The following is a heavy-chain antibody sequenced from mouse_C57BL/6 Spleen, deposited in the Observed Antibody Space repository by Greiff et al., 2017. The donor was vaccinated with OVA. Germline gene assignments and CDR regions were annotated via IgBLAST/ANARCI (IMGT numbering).Heavy chain of an antibody. V-gene: IGHV5-17*01. J-gene: IGHJ4*01. Sequence: EVKLMESGGGLVKPGGSLKLSCAASGFTFSDYGMHWVRQAPEKGLEWVAYISSGSSTIYYAETVKGRFTISSDNAKNTLFLQMTSLWSEDTAVYYCAIRYGSLYYAMDYWGQGTSVTVSS. CDR1: GFTFSDYG. D-gene: IGHD1-1*01. CDR3: AIRYGSLYYAMDY. CDR2: ISSGSSTI.